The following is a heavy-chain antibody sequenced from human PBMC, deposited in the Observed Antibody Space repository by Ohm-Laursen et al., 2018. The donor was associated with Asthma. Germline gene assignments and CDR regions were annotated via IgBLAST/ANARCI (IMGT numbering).Heavy chain of an antibody. D-gene: IGHD2-21*01. Sequence: SLRLSCTASGFTFSNFAMHWVRQAPGKGLEWVSIITSDGSWTSYADSVKGRFTISRDNSKNTLYMQMNSLRAEDTAVYYCARRDFSGGAPSAAFDIWGQGTMVTVSS. CDR1: GFTFSNFA. J-gene: IGHJ3*02. CDR3: ARRDFSGGAPSAAFDI. V-gene: IGHV3-30-3*01. CDR2: ITSDGSWT.